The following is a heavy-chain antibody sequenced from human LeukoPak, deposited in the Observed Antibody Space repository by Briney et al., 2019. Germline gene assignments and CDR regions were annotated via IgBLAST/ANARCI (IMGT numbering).Heavy chain of an antibody. V-gene: IGHV4-4*02. CDR2: IYHSGST. J-gene: IGHJ4*02. Sequence: GSLRLSCAASGFTFSNAWMSWVRQAPGKGLEWIGYIYHSGSTYYNPSLKSRVTISVDRSKNQFSLKLSSVTAADTAVYYCARAKIGYYYDSSGYSFDYWGQGTLVTVSS. D-gene: IGHD3-22*01. CDR3: ARAKIGYYYDSSGYSFDY. CDR1: GFTFSNAW.